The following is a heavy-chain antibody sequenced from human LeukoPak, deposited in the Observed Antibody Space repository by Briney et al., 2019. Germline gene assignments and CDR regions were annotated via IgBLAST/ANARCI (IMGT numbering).Heavy chain of an antibody. J-gene: IGHJ6*02. CDR1: GFTFSSYG. Sequence: GSLRLSCAASGFTFSSYGMHWVRQAPGKGLEWVAFIRYDGSNKYYADSVKGRFTISRDNSKNTLYLQMNSLRAEDTAVYYCAKDLLLWFGELLADYYYYYGMDVWGQGTTVTVSS. CDR2: IRYDGSNK. CDR3: AKDLLLWFGELLADYYYYYGMDV. D-gene: IGHD3-10*01. V-gene: IGHV3-30*02.